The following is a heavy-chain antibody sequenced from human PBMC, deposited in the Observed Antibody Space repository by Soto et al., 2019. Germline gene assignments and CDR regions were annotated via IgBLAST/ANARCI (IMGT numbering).Heavy chain of an antibody. CDR1: GFTFSSYG. CDR3: ARDPIVATTYYYYYYYMDV. J-gene: IGHJ6*03. V-gene: IGHV3-33*01. D-gene: IGHD5-12*01. CDR2: IWYDGSNK. Sequence: GGSLRLSCAASGFTFSSYGMHWVRQAPGKGLEWVAVIWYDGSNKYYADSVKGRFTISRDNSKNTLYLQMNSLRAEDTAVYYCARDPIVATTYYYYYYYMDVWGNGTTVTVSS.